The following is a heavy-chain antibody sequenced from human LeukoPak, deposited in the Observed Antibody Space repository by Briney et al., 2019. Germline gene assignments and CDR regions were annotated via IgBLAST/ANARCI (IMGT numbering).Heavy chain of an antibody. CDR1: GYTFTGYY. CDR2: ISAYNGNT. J-gene: IGHJ4*02. D-gene: IGHD2/OR15-2a*01. V-gene: IGHV1-18*04. CDR3: ARLTFNFHRHFDY. Sequence: ASVKVSCKASGYTFTGYYMHWVRQAPGQGLEWMGWISAYNGNTNYAQKLQGRVTMTTDTSTSTAYMELRSLRSDDTAVYYCARLTFNFHRHFDYWGQGTLVTVSS.